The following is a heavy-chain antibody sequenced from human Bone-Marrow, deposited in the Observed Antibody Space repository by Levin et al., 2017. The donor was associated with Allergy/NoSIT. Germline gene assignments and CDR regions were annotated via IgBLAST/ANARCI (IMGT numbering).Heavy chain of an antibody. J-gene: IGHJ4*02. D-gene: IGHD1-7*01. CDR1: GFTVSSNY. CDR2: IYSGGST. Sequence: GESLKISCAASGFTVSSNYMSWVRQAPGKGLEWVSVIYSGGSTYYADSVKGRFTIARDNSKNTLYLQMNSLRAEDTAVYYCARDCITGTTGCYWGQGTLVTVSS. CDR3: ARDCITGTTGCY. V-gene: IGHV3-53*01.